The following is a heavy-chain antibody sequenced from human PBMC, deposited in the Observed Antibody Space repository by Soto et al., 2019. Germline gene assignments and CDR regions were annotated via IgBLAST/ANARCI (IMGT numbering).Heavy chain of an antibody. CDR2: IYSGGST. CDR3: ARAETHDYGDYPADY. D-gene: IGHD4-17*01. V-gene: IGHV3-66*01. J-gene: IGHJ4*02. Sequence: GGSLRLSCAASGFTVSSNYMSWVRQAPGKGLEWVSVIYSGGSTYYADSVKGRFTISRDNSKNTLYLQMNSLRAEDTAVYYCARAETHDYGDYPADYWGQGTLVTVSS. CDR1: GFTVSSNY.